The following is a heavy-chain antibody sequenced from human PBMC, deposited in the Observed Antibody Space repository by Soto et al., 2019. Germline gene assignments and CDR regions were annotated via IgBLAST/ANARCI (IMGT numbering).Heavy chain of an antibody. CDR2: IYSGGST. J-gene: IGHJ3*02. CDR3: ARDHCSGGSCYFAFDI. V-gene: IGHV3-53*04. CDR1: GFTVSSNY. Sequence: EVQLVESGGGLVQPGGSLRLSCAASGFTVSSNYMSWVRQAPGKGLEWVSVIYSGGSTYYADSVKGRFTISRHNSKNTLYLQMNSLRAEDTAVYYCARDHCSGGSCYFAFDIWGQGTMVTVSS. D-gene: IGHD2-15*01.